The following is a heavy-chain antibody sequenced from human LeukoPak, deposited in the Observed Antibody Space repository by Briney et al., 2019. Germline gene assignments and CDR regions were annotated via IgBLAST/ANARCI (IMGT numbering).Heavy chain of an antibody. Sequence: GESLKISCQASGYNFPTSWIGWVRQMPGKGLEWMGIIYPSDSDTRYSPSFQGHVTISADKSISTAYLQWSSLQASDTATYYCARLRGPAADSWGQGTLVTVSS. CDR1: GYNFPTSW. V-gene: IGHV5-51*01. J-gene: IGHJ4*02. CDR3: ARLRGPAADS. CDR2: IYPSDSDT. D-gene: IGHD6-13*01.